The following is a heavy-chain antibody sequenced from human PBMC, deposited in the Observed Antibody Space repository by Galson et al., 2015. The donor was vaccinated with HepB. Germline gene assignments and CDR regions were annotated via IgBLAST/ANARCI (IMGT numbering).Heavy chain of an antibody. V-gene: IGHV3-23*01. Sequence: SLRLSCAASGFRFSCYAMNWVRQAPGKGLEWVSDISGSGSRTSYADSVKGRFTISRDNSENKVFLQMNGLRADDTAVYYCARVRGPFWGSIDYWGQGTHVTVSS. J-gene: IGHJ4*02. D-gene: IGHD3-16*01. CDR1: GFRFSCYA. CDR2: ISGSGSRT. CDR3: ARVRGPFWGSIDY.